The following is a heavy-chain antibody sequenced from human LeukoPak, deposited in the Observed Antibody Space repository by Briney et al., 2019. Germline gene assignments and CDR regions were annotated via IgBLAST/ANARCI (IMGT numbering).Heavy chain of an antibody. V-gene: IGHV1-2*02. D-gene: IGHD1-26*01. J-gene: IGHJ4*02. CDR1: GYTFTGYY. Sequence: SVKVSYKASGYTFTGYYMHWVRQAPGQGLEWMGWINPSSGGTNYAQKFQGRVTMTRDTSISTAYMELSRLRSDDTAVYYCARARSLGIHYYFDYWGQGTLVTVSS. CDR3: ARARSLGIHYYFDY. CDR2: INPSSGGT.